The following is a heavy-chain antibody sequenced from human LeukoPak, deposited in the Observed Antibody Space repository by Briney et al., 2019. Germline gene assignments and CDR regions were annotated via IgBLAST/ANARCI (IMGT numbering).Heavy chain of an antibody. CDR1: GFTFGDYA. D-gene: IGHD1-26*01. J-gene: IGHJ4*02. Sequence: GGSLRLSCTASGFTFGDYAMSWFRQAPGKGLEWVGFIRSKAYGGTTEYAASVKGRFTISRDDSKNTLHLQMNSLRAEDTAVYYCARDGYSGSYLGDYWGQGTLVTVSS. CDR3: ARDGYSGSYLGDY. V-gene: IGHV3-49*03. CDR2: IRSKAYGGTT.